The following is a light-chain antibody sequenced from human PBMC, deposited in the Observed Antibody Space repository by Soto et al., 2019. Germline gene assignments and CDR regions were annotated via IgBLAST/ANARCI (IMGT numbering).Light chain of an antibody. CDR3: QQYSSYSRT. CDR1: QSISNW. Sequence: DSQMTQSPSTLSASVGDRVTITCRASQSISNWLAWYQQKPGKAPTLLIYDVSRLESGVPSRFSGSGSGTEFTLTINSLQPDDFATYYCQQYSSYSRTFGQGTKVDIK. CDR2: DVS. V-gene: IGKV1-5*01. J-gene: IGKJ1*01.